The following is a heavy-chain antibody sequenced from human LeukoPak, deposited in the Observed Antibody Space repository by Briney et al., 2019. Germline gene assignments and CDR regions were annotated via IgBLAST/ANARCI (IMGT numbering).Heavy chain of an antibody. CDR1: GYSFSGNY. J-gene: IGHJ3*02. CDR2: INPNSGGT. CDR3: ARGSTSDAFDI. V-gene: IGHV1-2*02. Sequence: ASVKVSCKASGYSFSGNYMNWVRQAPGQGLEWMGWINPNSGGTNYAQKFQGRVTMTRDTSISTAYMELSRLRSDDTAVYHCARGSTSDAFDIWGQGTMVTVSS. D-gene: IGHD6-13*01.